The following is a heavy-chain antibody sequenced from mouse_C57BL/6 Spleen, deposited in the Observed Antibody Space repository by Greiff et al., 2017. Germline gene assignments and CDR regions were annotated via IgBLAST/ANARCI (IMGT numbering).Heavy chain of an antibody. Sequence: ESGPGLVKPSQSLSLTCSVTGYSITSGYYWNWIRQFPGNKLEWMGYISYDGSNNYNPSLKNRISITRDTSKNQFFLKLNSVTTEDTATYYCARDDYYGNSRAYWGQGTLVTVSA. CDR1: GYSITSGYY. J-gene: IGHJ3*01. CDR3: ARDDYYGNSRAY. V-gene: IGHV3-6*01. CDR2: ISYDGSN. D-gene: IGHD2-1*01.